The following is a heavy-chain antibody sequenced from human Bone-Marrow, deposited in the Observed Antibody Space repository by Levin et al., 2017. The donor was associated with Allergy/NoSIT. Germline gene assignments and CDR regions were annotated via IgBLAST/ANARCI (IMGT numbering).Heavy chain of an antibody. D-gene: IGHD3-3*01. CDR2: ISASGGGT. J-gene: IGHJ4*02. CDR1: GFSFSDYA. V-gene: IGHV3-23*01. CDR3: AKDLLSGYYGWG. Sequence: AGGSLRLSCAASGFSFSDYAMTWARQSPGGGLQWVSTISASGGGTWYADPVKGRFIISRDNSKNTLYLQMNSLRDDDTAVYFCAKDLLSGYYGWGWGQGTLVTVSS.